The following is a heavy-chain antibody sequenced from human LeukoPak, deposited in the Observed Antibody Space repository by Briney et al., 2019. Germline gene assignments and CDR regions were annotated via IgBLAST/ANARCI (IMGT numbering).Heavy chain of an antibody. J-gene: IGHJ4*02. CDR1: GFTFSSYA. V-gene: IGHV3-64*01. CDR2: ISSNGGST. D-gene: IGHD4-23*01. Sequence: GGSLRPSCAASGFTFSSYAMHWVRQAPGKGLEYVSAISSNGGSTYYANSVKGRFTISRDNSKNTLYLQMGSLRAEDMAVYYCAGSVEGMYYFDYWGQGTLVTVSS. CDR3: AGSVEGMYYFDY.